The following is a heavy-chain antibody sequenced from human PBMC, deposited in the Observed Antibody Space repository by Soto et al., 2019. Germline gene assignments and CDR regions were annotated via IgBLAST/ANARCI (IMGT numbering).Heavy chain of an antibody. CDR2: INHSGST. J-gene: IGHJ4*02. Sequence: SETLSLTCAVYGGSFSGYYWSWIRQPPGKGLEWIGEINHSGSTNYNPSLKSRVTISVDTSKNQFSLKLSSVTAADTAVYYCARVSLSRSGSYYNQKPPFDYWGQGTLVTVSS. D-gene: IGHD3-10*01. V-gene: IGHV4-34*01. CDR1: GGSFSGYY. CDR3: ARVSLSRSGSYYNQKPPFDY.